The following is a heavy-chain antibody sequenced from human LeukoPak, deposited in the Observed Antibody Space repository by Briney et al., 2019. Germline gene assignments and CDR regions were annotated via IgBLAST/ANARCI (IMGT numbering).Heavy chain of an antibody. CDR1: EFTFSSYA. V-gene: IGHV3-23*01. CDR3: ASQRFFHGSGSYYYFDS. D-gene: IGHD3-10*01. Sequence: GGSLRLSCAASEFTFSSYAMSWVRQAPGKGLEWVSTISYSGGDTYYADSVKGRFTISRDNSKNTLHLQMNSLRAEDTAVYYCASQRFFHGSGSYYYFDSWGQGTLVTVSS. CDR2: ISYSGGDT. J-gene: IGHJ4*02.